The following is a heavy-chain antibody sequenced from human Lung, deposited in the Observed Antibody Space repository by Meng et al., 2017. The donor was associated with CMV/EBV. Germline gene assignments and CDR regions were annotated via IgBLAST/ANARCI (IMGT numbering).Heavy chain of an antibody. CDR3: AKDLHRGYFPMVRGVLFDY. CDR1: FSGYA. CDR2: IYSGGSST. J-gene: IGHJ4*02. V-gene: IGHV3-23*03. D-gene: IGHD3-10*01. Sequence: FSGYAMSWVRQAPGKGLEWVSVIYSGGSSTYYADSVKGRFTISRDNSKNTPYLQMNSLRAEDTAVYYCAKDLHRGYFPMVRGVLFDYWGQGTLVTVSS.